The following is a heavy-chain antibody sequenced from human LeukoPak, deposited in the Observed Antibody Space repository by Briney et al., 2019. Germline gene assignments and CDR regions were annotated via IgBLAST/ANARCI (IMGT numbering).Heavy chain of an antibody. CDR3: ARSDSYTWFDP. D-gene: IGHD2-15*01. Sequence: ASVKVSCKASGYTFTDYYIHWMRQAPGQGLEWMGWINLDSGGTSYAQKFQGRVTMTRDTSISTVYVELSRLRSDDTAVYYCARSDSYTWFDPWGQGTLVTVSS. J-gene: IGHJ5*02. CDR2: INLDSGGT. CDR1: GYTFTDYY. V-gene: IGHV1-2*02.